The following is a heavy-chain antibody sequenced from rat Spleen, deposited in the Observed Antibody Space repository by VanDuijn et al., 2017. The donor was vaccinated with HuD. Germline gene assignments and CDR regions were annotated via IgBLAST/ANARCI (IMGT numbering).Heavy chain of an antibody. V-gene: IGHV5-20*01. D-gene: IGHD1-2*01. CDR1: GFTFSNYG. CDR2: ISYDGGST. Sequence: EVQLVESGGGLVQPGRSMKLSCAASGFTFSNYGMAWVRQAPKKGLEWVAYISYDGGSTYYRDPVKGRFTISRDNAKSTLYLQMDSRRSEDTATYYGTTGAATFDYWGQGVMVTVSS. J-gene: IGHJ2*01. CDR3: TTGAATFDY.